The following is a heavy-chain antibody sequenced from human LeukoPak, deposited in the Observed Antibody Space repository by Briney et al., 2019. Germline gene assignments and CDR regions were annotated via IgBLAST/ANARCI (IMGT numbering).Heavy chain of an antibody. Sequence: ASVKVSCKASGYTFTSYGISWVRQAPGQGLEWMGWISAYNGNTNYAQKLQGRVTMTTDTSTSTAYMELRSLRSGDTAVYYCARARGIVVVVAATGSYYYMDVWGKGTTVTVSS. CDR2: ISAYNGNT. V-gene: IGHV1-18*01. CDR3: ARARGIVVVVAATGSYYYMDV. CDR1: GYTFTSYG. D-gene: IGHD2-15*01. J-gene: IGHJ6*03.